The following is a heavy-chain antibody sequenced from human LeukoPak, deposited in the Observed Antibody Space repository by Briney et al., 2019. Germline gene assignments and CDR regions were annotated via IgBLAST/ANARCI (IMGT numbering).Heavy chain of an antibody. CDR1: GGTFSSYA. CDR3: ASGSVSSSHPFDY. Sequence: SVKVSCKASGGTFSSYAISWVRQAPGQGLEWMGGIIPIFGTAIYAQKFQGRVTITTDESTSTAYMELSSLRSEDTAVYYCASGSVSSSHPFDYWGQGTLVTVSS. J-gene: IGHJ4*02. D-gene: IGHD6-6*01. V-gene: IGHV1-69*05. CDR2: IIPIFGTA.